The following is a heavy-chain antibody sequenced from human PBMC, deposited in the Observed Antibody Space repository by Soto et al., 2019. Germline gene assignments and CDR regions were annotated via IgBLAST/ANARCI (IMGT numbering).Heavy chain of an antibody. J-gene: IGHJ6*02. CDR3: ARSYSPDGMDA. CDR1: GFTVSSNY. D-gene: IGHD2-15*01. V-gene: IGHV3-53*01. Sequence: PGGSLRLSCAASGFTVSSNYMSWVRQAPGKGLEWVSVIYSGGSTYYADSVKGRFTISRDNSKNTLYLQMNSLRAEDTAVYYCARSYSPDGMDAWGQGTTVTVSS. CDR2: IYSGGST.